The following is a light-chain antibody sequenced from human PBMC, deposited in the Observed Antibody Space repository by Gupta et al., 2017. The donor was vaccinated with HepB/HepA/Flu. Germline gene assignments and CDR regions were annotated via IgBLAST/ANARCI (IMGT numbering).Light chain of an antibody. CDR2: GAS. CDR1: QSVSSSY. Sequence: EIVLTQSPGTLSLSPGERATRPCRSSQSVSSSYLAWYQQKPGQAPRLLIYGASSRATGIPDRFSGSGSGTDFTLTISRLEPEDFAVYYCQQYCSSTETFGQGTKVEIK. CDR3: QQYCSSTET. V-gene: IGKV3-20*01. J-gene: IGKJ1*01.